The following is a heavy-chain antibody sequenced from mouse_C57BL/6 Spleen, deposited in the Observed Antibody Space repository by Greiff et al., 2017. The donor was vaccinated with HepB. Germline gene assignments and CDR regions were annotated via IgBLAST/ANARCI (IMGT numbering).Heavy chain of an antibody. J-gene: IGHJ3*01. CDR3: AREDYYGSSYPFAY. D-gene: IGHD1-1*01. V-gene: IGHV1-76*01. Sequence: QVQLQQSGAELVRPGASVKLSCKASGYTFTDYYINWVKQRPGQGLEWIARIYPGSGNTYYNEKFKGKATLTAEKSSSTAYMQLSSLTSEDSAVYFCAREDYYGSSYPFAYWGQGTLVTVSA. CDR1: GYTFTDYY. CDR2: IYPGSGNT.